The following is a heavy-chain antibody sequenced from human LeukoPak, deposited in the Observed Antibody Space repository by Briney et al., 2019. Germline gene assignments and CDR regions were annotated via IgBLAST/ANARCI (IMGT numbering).Heavy chain of an antibody. CDR3: GRHANGDSSAAFDL. J-gene: IGHJ3*01. D-gene: IGHD2-8*01. Sequence: PSGTLSLTCAVSGDSISDKYWWRWVRQFPDKGLEWIGEVYRSGGTSYNPSLKSRVTVSIDYSKNQFSLNLRSVTAADTAVYYCGRHANGDSSAAFDLWGQGTMVFVSS. CDR2: VYRSGGT. CDR1: GDSISDKYW. V-gene: IGHV4-4*02.